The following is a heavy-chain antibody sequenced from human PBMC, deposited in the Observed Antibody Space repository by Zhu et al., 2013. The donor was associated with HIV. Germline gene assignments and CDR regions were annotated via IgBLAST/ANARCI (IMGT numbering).Heavy chain of an antibody. Sequence: QLQESGPGLVKPSQTLSLTCTVSGGSISSSGYYWNWMRQHPGKGLEWIGYIYHSGSTYYNSSLKSRVTISVDTSKNQFSLKLTSVTAADTAVYYCATGYPIRFLANFWGQGTLVTASS. D-gene: IGHD3-3*01. CDR3: ATGYPIRFLANF. J-gene: IGHJ4*02. CDR2: IYHSGST. CDR1: GGSISSSGYY. V-gene: IGHV4-31*03.